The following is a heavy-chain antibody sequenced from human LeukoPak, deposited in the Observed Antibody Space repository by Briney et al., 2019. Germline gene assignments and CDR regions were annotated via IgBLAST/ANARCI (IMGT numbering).Heavy chain of an antibody. CDR2: IWSDGTDK. V-gene: IGHV3-33*06. CDR3: AKDAQRGFDYSNSLQY. J-gene: IGHJ4*02. CDR1: GFSFTTYS. Sequence: GGSVRLSCRASGFSFTTYSMNWVRQAPGKGVEWVAVIWSDGTDKYYGDSVKGRFIVQRDDSQKTVYLQMNRLRAQDTAIYYCAKDAQRGFDYSNSLQYWGQGSLVTVSS. D-gene: IGHD4-11*01.